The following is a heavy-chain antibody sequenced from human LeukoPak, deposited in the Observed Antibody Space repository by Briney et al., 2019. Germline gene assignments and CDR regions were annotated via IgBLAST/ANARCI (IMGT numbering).Heavy chain of an antibody. Sequence: ASVKVSCKASGHTFTSYGISWVRQAPGQGLEWMGWISAYNGNTNYAQKLQGRVTMTTDTSTSTAYMELRSLRSDDTAVYYCARVDSDSGFPFVEYFQHWGQGTLVTVSS. D-gene: IGHD6-19*01. V-gene: IGHV1-18*01. CDR3: ARVDSDSGFPFVEYFQH. CDR2: ISAYNGNT. J-gene: IGHJ1*01. CDR1: GHTFTSYG.